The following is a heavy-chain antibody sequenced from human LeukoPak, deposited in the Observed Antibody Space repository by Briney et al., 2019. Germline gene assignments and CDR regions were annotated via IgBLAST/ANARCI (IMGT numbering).Heavy chain of an antibody. CDR3: ARGSHYDILTGYPHDAFDI. V-gene: IGHV3-66*01. CDR1: GFTVSSNY. CDR2: IYSGGST. Sequence: GGSLRLSCAASGFTVSSNYMSWVRQAPGKGLEWVSVIYSGGSTYYADSVKGRFTISRDNPKNTLYLQMNGLRAEDTAVYYCARGSHYDILTGYPHDAFDIWGQGTMVTVSS. D-gene: IGHD3-9*01. J-gene: IGHJ3*02.